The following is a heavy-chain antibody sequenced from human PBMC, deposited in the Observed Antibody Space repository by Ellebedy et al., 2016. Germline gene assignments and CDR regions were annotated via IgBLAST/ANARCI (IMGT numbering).Heavy chain of an antibody. J-gene: IGHJ4*02. V-gene: IGHV3-23*01. CDR1: GFSFSSTG. D-gene: IGHD6-19*01. CDR3: AKDNGWLVAY. Sequence: GESLKISCAASGFSFSSTGMSWVRQAPGKGLEWVSGISAGGDKTYYADSVKGRFTISRDNSKNTLYLQMNSLRAEDTAVYYCAKDNGWLVAYWGQGTLVTVSS. CDR2: ISAGGDKT.